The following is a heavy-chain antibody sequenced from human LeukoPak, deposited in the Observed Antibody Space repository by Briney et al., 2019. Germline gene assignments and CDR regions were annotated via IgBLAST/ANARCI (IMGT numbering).Heavy chain of an antibody. J-gene: IGHJ5*02. CDR3: ARGGWFDP. CDR1: GGSISSYY. CDR2: IYYSGST. V-gene: IGHV4-59*01. Sequence: SETLSLTCTVSGGSISSYYRSWIRQPPGKGLEWIGYIYYSGSTNYNPSLKSRVTISVDTSKNQFSLKLSSVTAADTAVYYCARGGWFDPWGQGTLVTVSS.